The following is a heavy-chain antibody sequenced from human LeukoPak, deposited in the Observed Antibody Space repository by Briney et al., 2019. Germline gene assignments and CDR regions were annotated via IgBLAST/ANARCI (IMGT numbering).Heavy chain of an antibody. Sequence: GESLKISCKGSGYSFTSYWIGWVRQMPGKGLEWMGIIYPGDSDTRYSSSFQGQVTISADKSISTAYLQWSSLKASDTAMYYCASSTYYYGSLRLPYYYYMDVWGKGTTVTVSS. V-gene: IGHV5-51*01. D-gene: IGHD3-10*01. CDR1: GYSFTSYW. CDR3: ASSTYYYGSLRLPYYYYMDV. J-gene: IGHJ6*03. CDR2: IYPGDSDT.